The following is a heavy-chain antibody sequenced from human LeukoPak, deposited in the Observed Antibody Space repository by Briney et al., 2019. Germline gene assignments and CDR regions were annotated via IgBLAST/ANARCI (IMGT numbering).Heavy chain of an antibody. CDR2: ISSSSSYI. D-gene: IGHD3-22*01. V-gene: IGHV3-21*01. CDR3: ARDRGYYYDSSGYYDY. Sequence: PGGSLRLSCAASGFTFSSYSMNWVRQAPGKGLEWVSSISSSSSYIYYAASVKGRFTISRDNAKNSLYLQMNSLRAEDTAVYYCARDRGYYYDSSGYYDYWDQGTLVTVSS. J-gene: IGHJ4*02. CDR1: GFTFSSYS.